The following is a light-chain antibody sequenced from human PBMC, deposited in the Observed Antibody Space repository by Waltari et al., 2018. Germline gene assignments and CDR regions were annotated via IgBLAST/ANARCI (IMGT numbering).Light chain of an antibody. V-gene: IGKV1-39*01. CDR1: QSINHS. J-gene: IGKJ2*01. CDR3: QQTYSTPFT. CDR2: GSS. Sequence: DFQMTQSPSSLSTSVGDRVIITCRGRQSINHSLMWYQQKPGKAPKLLNYGSSSLQSVVPSMFSGSGSGTDFTLTISSLHPVDFATYYCQQTYSTPFTFGQGTKLEI.